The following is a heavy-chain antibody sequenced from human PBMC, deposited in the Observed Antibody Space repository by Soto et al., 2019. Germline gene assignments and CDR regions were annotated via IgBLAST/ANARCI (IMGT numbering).Heavy chain of an antibody. CDR3: ARRTRGLHIDS. CDR1: GFTFSDYS. V-gene: IGHV3-21*01. J-gene: IGHJ4*02. Sequence: ESGGGLVKPGESLRLSCAASGFTFSDYSMNWVPQAPGKGLEWVSSVSISSSHIYYAESVKGRFTISRDNARNSLYLQMNSLRAEDTAVYYCARRTRGLHIDSWGQGTRVTVSS. D-gene: IGHD4-17*01. CDR2: VSISSSHI.